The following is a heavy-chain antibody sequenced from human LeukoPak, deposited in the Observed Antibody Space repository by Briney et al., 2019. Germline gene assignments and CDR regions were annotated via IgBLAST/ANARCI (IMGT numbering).Heavy chain of an antibody. Sequence: GSLRLSCAASGFTFSSYAMSWVRQAPGKGLEWVSAISGSGGSTYYADSVKGRFTISRDNSKNTLYLQMNSLRAEDTAVYYCAKTYCSSTSCYINYWGQGTLVTVSS. D-gene: IGHD2-2*02. CDR1: GFTFSSYA. J-gene: IGHJ4*02. CDR2: ISGSGGST. V-gene: IGHV3-23*01. CDR3: AKTYCSSTSCYINY.